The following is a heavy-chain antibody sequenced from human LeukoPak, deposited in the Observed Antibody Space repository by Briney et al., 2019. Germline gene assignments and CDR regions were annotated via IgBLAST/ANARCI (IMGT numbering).Heavy chain of an antibody. CDR3: ARERYSSSHDYFDY. CDR2: ISSSGTYI. D-gene: IGHD6-13*01. Sequence: AGASLRISCAASGFTCSSYSMNWVRQAPGKGLEWVSSISSSGTYIYYADSVRGRFTISRDNAKNSLYLQMNSLRAEDTAVYYCARERYSSSHDYFDYWGQGTLVTVSS. V-gene: IGHV3-21*01. CDR1: GFTCSSYS. J-gene: IGHJ4*02.